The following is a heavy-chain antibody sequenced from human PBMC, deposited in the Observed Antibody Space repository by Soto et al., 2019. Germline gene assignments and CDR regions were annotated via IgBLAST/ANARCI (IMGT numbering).Heavy chain of an antibody. CDR2: IKSKTDGGTT. CDR3: TEAVAGTGDFDY. CDR1: GFTFSNAW. Sequence: GSLRLSCAASGFTFSNAWMSWVRQAPGKGLEWVGRIKSKTDGGTTDYAAPVKGRFTISRDDSKNTLYLQMNSLKTEDTAVYYCTEAVAGTGDFDYWGQGTLVTVSS. D-gene: IGHD6-19*01. V-gene: IGHV3-15*01. J-gene: IGHJ4*02.